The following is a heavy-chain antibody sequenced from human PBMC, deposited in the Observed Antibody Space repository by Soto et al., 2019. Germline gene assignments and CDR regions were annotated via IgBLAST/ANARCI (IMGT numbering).Heavy chain of an antibody. V-gene: IGHV3-30-3*01. CDR1: GFTFSSYA. Sequence: GGSLRLSCAACGFTFSSYAMHWVRQAPGKGLEWVAVISYDGSNKYYADSVKGRFTISRDNSKNTLYLQMNSLRAEDTAVYYCLGSSSRDYYYYGMDVWGQGTTVTVS. CDR3: LGSSSRDYYYYGMDV. CDR2: ISYDGSNK. J-gene: IGHJ6*02. D-gene: IGHD6-13*01.